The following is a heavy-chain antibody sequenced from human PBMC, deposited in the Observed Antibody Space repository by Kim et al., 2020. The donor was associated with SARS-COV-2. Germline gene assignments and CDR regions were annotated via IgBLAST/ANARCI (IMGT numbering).Heavy chain of an antibody. Sequence: ASVKVSCKASGYTFTGYYMHWVRQAPGQGLEWMGWINPNSGGTNYAQKFQGWVTMTRDTSISTAYMELSRLRSDDTAVYYCARVAVRGVIQNAAFDIWGQGTMVTVSS. V-gene: IGHV1-2*04. CDR2: INPNSGGT. CDR3: ARVAVRGVIQNAAFDI. CDR1: GYTFTGYY. J-gene: IGHJ3*02. D-gene: IGHD3-10*01.